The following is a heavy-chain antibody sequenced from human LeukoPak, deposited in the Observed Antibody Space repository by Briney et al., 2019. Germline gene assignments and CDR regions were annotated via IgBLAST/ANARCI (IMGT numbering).Heavy chain of an antibody. CDR3: ARGGVLWFGELGFAFDI. V-gene: IGHV1-8*01. J-gene: IGHJ3*02. Sequence: GASVKVSCKASGYTFTSYDINWVRQATGRGLEWMGWMNPNSGNTGYAQKFQGRVTMTRNTSISTAYMELSSLRSEDTAVYYCARGGVLWFGELGFAFDIWGQGTMVTVSS. D-gene: IGHD3-10*01. CDR2: MNPNSGNT. CDR1: GYTFTSYD.